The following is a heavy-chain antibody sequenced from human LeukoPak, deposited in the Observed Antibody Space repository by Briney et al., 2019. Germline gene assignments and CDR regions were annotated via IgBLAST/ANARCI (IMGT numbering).Heavy chain of an antibody. CDR2: IIPIFGSA. V-gene: IGHV1-69*06. D-gene: IGHD3-9*01. Sequence: ASVKVSCKASRGTFSSYAISWVRQAPGQGLEWMGGIIPIFGSANYAQKFQGRVTITADKSTSTAYMELSSLRSEDTAVYYCARASADHYDILTGYYNDYYYMDVWGKGTTVTVSS. CDR1: RGTFSSYA. CDR3: ARASADHYDILTGYYNDYYYMDV. J-gene: IGHJ6*03.